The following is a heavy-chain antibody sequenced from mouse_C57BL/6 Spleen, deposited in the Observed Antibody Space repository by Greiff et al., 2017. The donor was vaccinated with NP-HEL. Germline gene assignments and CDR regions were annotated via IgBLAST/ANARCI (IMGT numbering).Heavy chain of an antibody. D-gene: IGHD2-3*01. CDR1: GYAFSSSW. V-gene: IGHV1-82*01. CDR3: ASIYDGYYENY. Sequence: VQLQRSGPELVKPGASVKISCKASGYAFSSSWMNWVKQRPGKGLEWIGRIYPGDGDTNYNGKFKGKATLTADKSSSTAYMQLSSLTSEDSAVYFCASIYDGYYENYWGQGTTLTVSS. CDR2: IYPGDGDT. J-gene: IGHJ2*01.